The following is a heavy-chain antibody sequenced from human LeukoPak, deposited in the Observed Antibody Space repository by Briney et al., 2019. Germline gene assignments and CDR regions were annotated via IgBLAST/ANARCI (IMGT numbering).Heavy chain of an antibody. CDR3: ASASSHRIAAGGDY. V-gene: IGHV3-30*04. D-gene: IGHD6-13*01. CDR2: LSYDGSTK. J-gene: IGHJ4*01. Sequence: GGSLRLSCAASGFRFSTYAMHWVRQAPGKGLEWVAVLSYDGSTKYYADSVKGRFTISRDNSNNMMYLQMNSLRAEDTAVYYCASASSHRIAAGGDYWGHGTLVTVSS. CDR1: GFRFSTYA.